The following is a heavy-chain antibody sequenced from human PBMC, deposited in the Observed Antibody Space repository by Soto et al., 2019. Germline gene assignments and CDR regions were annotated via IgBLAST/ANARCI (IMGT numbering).Heavy chain of an antibody. Sequence: ASVKVSCKASGFTFTIYGIAWVRQAPRQGLEWMGWINPYNANTNYAQKFQGRVTMTTDTSTTTGYMELRSLRSDDTAVYYCARVVAAAPVYYGMDVWGQGTTVTGS. CDR1: GFTFTIYG. CDR3: ARVVAAAPVYYGMDV. J-gene: IGHJ6*02. V-gene: IGHV1-18*01. CDR2: INPYNANT. D-gene: IGHD2-15*01.